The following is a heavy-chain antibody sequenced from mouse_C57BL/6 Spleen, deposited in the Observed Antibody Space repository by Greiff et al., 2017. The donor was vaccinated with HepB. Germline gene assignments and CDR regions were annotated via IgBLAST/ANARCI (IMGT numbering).Heavy chain of an antibody. CDR3: TLYYYGSSYRFAY. CDR1: GFNIKDDY. J-gene: IGHJ3*01. V-gene: IGHV14-4*01. CDR2: FDPENGDT. Sequence: EVQLVESGAQLVRPGASVKLSCTASGFNIKDDYMHWVKQRTEQGLEWIGWFDPENGDTEYASKFQGKATITADTSSNTAYLQLSSLTSEDTAVYYCTLYYYGSSYRFAYWGQGTLVTVSA. D-gene: IGHD1-1*01.